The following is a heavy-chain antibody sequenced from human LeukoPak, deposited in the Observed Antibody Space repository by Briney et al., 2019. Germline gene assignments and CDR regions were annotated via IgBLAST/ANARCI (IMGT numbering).Heavy chain of an antibody. V-gene: IGHV3-23*01. CDR1: GFTFSTFS. Sequence: PGGSLRLSCADSGFTFSTFSMNWVRQAPGKGLEWVSSITGSSASTYYADSVKGRFTISRDNSKNTLYLQMNSLRAEDTAVYFCAKLDYYDTHWGQGTLVTVSS. J-gene: IGHJ4*02. D-gene: IGHD3-22*01. CDR2: ITGSSAST. CDR3: AKLDYYDTH.